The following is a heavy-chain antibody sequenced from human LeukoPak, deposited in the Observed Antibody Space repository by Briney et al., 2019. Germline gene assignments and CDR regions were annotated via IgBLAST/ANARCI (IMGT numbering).Heavy chain of an antibody. D-gene: IGHD3-9*01. Sequence: GGSLRLSCAASGFTFSSYAMSWVRQAPGKWREWVSAISGVVGSTYYGDSVKGRFTISRDNSKNTLYLQMNSLRAEDTAVYYCAKDSSYDILTGYYPPPNDWFDPWGQGTLAIVSS. J-gene: IGHJ5*02. V-gene: IGHV3-23*01. CDR3: AKDSSYDILTGYYPPPNDWFDP. CDR1: GFTFSSYA. CDR2: ISGVVGST.